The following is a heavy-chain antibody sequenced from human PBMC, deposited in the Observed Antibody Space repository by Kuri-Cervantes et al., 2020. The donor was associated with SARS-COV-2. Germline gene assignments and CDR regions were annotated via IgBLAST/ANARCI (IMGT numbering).Heavy chain of an antibody. CDR2: FDPEDGET. CDR1: GYTFTSYY. Sequence: ASVKVSCKASGYTFTSYYMHWVRQAPGQGLEWMGGFDPEDGETIYAQKFQGRVTMTRDTSTSTVYMELSSLRSEDTAVYYCTGAVAGYYYGMDVRGQGTTVTVSS. CDR3: TGAVAGYYYGMDV. J-gene: IGHJ6*02. D-gene: IGHD6-19*01. V-gene: IGHV1-46*01.